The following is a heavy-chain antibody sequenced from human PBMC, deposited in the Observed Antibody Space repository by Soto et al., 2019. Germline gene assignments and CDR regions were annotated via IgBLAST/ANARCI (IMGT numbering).Heavy chain of an antibody. J-gene: IGHJ6*02. Sequence: GGSLRLSCAASGFTFRSYTMNWIRQTPGQGLEWVSGISSNAAYIYYADSVRGRFTISRDNAENFVYLQMSSLRVEDTAVYYCARDVWCTSCYYYYGMDVWGQGTTVTVSS. D-gene: IGHD2-2*01. CDR2: ISSNAAYI. CDR3: ARDVWCTSCYYYYGMDV. CDR1: GFTFRSYT. V-gene: IGHV3-21*06.